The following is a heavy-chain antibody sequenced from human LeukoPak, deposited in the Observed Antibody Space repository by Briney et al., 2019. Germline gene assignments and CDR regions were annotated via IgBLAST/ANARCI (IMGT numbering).Heavy chain of an antibody. CDR3: ATLDSSSWYEGYFQH. D-gene: IGHD6-13*01. CDR2: ISWNSGSI. CDR1: GFTFDDYA. V-gene: IGHV3-9*01. Sequence: PGGSLRLSCAASGFTFDDYALHWVRQAPGKGLEWVSGISWNSGSIGYADSVKGRFTISRDNAKNSLYLQMNSLRAEDTALYYCATLDSSSWYEGYFQHWGQGTLVTVSS. J-gene: IGHJ1*01.